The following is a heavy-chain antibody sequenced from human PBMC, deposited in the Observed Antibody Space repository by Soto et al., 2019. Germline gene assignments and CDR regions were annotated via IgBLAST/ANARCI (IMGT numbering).Heavy chain of an antibody. Sequence: QVQLVESGGGVVQPGRSLRLSCAASGFTFSSYGMHWVRQAPGKGLEWVAVIRYDGSNKYYADSVKGRFTISRDNSKKTLYQQVKSLRAQDTAVYYCARDLYIVVVPAGICYWGQGTLVTVSS. CDR1: GFTFSSYG. V-gene: IGHV3-33*01. CDR3: ARDLYIVVVPAGICY. D-gene: IGHD2-2*01. CDR2: IRYDGSNK. J-gene: IGHJ1*01.